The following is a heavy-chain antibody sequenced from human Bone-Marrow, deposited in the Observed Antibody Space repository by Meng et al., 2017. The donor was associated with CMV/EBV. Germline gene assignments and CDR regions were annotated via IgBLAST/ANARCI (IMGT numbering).Heavy chain of an antibody. CDR2: INSDGSST. Sequence: GESLKISCAASGFTFTGYWMYWVRHAPGKGLMWVSRINSDGSSTSYADSVKGRFTISRDNAKNTLLLQMNSLRTEDTAVYYCARFLSTAYGDLTLRTSSYYYYGLDVWGQGTTVTVSS. CDR1: GFTFTGYW. CDR3: ARFLSTAYGDLTLRTSSYYYYGLDV. J-gene: IGHJ6*02. V-gene: IGHV3-74*01. D-gene: IGHD4-17*01.